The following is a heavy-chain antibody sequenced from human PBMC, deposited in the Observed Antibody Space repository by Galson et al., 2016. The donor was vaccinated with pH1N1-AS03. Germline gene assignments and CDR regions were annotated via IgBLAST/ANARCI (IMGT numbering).Heavy chain of an antibody. CDR3: ARDLRSDFGNSVGAGVPLGRY. CDR2: IRAYRGNN. Sequence: SVKVSCKASGYTFTNLGINWVRQAPRQGLEWPGWIRAYRGNNDYAQSPQGRVPMTTDPSTSTAYMDLTSLTSDDPAIYYCARDLRSDFGNSVGAGVPLGRYWGQGTLVTVSS. J-gene: IGHJ4*02. V-gene: IGHV1-18*01. D-gene: IGHD3-10*01. CDR1: GYTFTNLG.